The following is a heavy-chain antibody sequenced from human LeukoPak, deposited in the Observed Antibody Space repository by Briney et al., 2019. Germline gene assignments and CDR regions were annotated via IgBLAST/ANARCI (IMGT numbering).Heavy chain of an antibody. J-gene: IGHJ3*02. CDR3: ARGEAIDAFDI. CDR2: IYYSGST. V-gene: IGHV4-39*07. CDR1: GGSISSSSYY. Sequence: PSETLSLTCTVSGGSISSSSYYWGWIRQPPGKGLEWIGSIYYSGSTYYNPSLKSRVTISVDTSKNQFSLKLSSVTAADTAVYYCARGEAIDAFDIWGQGTMVTVSS.